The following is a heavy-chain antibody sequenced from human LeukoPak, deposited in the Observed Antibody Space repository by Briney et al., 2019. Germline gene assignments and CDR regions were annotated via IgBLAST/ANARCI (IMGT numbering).Heavy chain of an antibody. CDR2: ISGSGGST. D-gene: IGHD1-26*01. V-gene: IGHV3-23*01. CDR1: GFTFSSYA. J-gene: IGHJ6*02. CDR3: AKDAELQSNYYGMDV. Sequence: PGGSLRLSCAASGFTFSSYAMSWVRQAPGKGLEWVSAISGSGGSTYYADSVKGRFTISRDNSKNTLYLQMNSLRAGDTAVYYCAKDAELQSNYYGMDVWGQGTTVTVSS.